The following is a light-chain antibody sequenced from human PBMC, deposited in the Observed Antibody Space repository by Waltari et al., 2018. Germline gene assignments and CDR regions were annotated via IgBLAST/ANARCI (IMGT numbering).Light chain of an antibody. CDR1: ALPKQY. V-gene: IGLV3-25*03. J-gene: IGLJ2*01. CDR2: KDS. Sequence: SYDLTQPPSVSVSPGQTARITCSGDALPKQYTYWYQQKPGQAPVAVIYKDSERPSGTPERFSVSSSGTTVTLTISGVQAEDEADYYCQAWDSSTYVVFGGGTKLTVL. CDR3: QAWDSSTYVV.